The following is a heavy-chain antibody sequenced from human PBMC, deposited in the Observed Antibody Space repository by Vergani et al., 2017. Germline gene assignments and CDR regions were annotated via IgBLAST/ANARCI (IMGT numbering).Heavy chain of an antibody. J-gene: IGHJ3*02. CDR2: ISWNSGSI. V-gene: IGHV3-9*01. CDR3: AKDLRPYGITGTGNAFDI. CDR1: GFTFDDYA. D-gene: IGHD1-7*01. Sequence: EVQLVESGGGLVQPGRSLRLSCAASGFTFDDYAMRWVRQAPGKGLEWVSGISWNSGSIGYADSVKGRFTISRDNAKNSLYLQMNSLRAEDTALYYCAKDLRPYGITGTGNAFDIWGQGTMVTVSS.